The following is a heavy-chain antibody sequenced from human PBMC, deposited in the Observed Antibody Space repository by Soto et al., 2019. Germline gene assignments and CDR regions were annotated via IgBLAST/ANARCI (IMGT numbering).Heavy chain of an antibody. CDR2: IYYSGSA. J-gene: IGHJ1*01. CDR1: GGSLSSGGYY. CDR3: ARDTFRYSVGPAGVQH. Sequence: SETLSLTCTVSGGSLSSGGYYWSWIRQHPGKGLEWIGYIYYSGSAYYNPSLKSRVTISVDTSKNQFSLRLSSVTAADTAVYYCARDTFRYSVGPAGVQHWGQGTLVQRLL. D-gene: IGHD1-26*01. V-gene: IGHV4-31*03.